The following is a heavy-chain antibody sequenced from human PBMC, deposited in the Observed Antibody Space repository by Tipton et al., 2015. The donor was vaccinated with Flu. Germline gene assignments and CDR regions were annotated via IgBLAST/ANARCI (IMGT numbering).Heavy chain of an antibody. D-gene: IGHD2-15*01. CDR2: IYYSGNT. CDR3: ARDRGYCSGGYCFRAFDI. CDR1: GDFIRSNY. J-gene: IGHJ3*02. V-gene: IGHV4-59*01. Sequence: GLVKPSETLSLTCSVSGDFIRSNYWSWIRLPPGKGLEWIGHIYYSGNTKYTPFLKSRVTISVGTSKTDFSLRLTSVSAADTAIYFCARDRGYCSGGYCFRAFDIWGPGTMVTVSS.